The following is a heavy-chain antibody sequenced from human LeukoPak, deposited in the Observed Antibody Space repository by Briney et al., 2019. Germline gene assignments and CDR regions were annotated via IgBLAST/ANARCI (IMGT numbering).Heavy chain of an antibody. J-gene: IGHJ6*03. D-gene: IGHD4-17*01. CDR3: ARAAGDYGDYDYFYYMDV. CDR2: INPTSGGT. CDR1: GYTFTGYY. V-gene: IGHV1-2*02. Sequence: ASVKVSCKASGYTFTGYYMHWVRQAPGQGLEWMGWINPTSGGTKYAQKFQGRVTMTRDTSINTAYMELNTLRSDDTAMYYCARAAGDYGDYDYFYYMDVWGKGTTVTISS.